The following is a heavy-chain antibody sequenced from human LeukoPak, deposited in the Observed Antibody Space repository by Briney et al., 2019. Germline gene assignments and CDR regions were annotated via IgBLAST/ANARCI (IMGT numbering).Heavy chain of an antibody. Sequence: SETLSLTCTVSGGSISRYYWSWIRQPARKGLEWIGRIYTSGSTNYNPSLKSRVTMSVDTSKNQFSLKLSSVTAADTAVYYCASTDYDFWSGYRFDYWGQGTLVTVSS. CDR1: GGSISRYY. CDR2: IYTSGST. CDR3: ASTDYDFWSGYRFDY. V-gene: IGHV4-4*07. D-gene: IGHD3-3*01. J-gene: IGHJ4*02.